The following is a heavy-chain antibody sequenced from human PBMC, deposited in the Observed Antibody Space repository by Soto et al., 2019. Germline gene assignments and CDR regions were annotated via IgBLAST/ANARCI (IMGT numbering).Heavy chain of an antibody. CDR1: GFTFDNCG. V-gene: IGHV3-9*01. CDR3: VQGRYPTMATPLDH. CDR2: ISWDSGTI. Sequence: EVQLVESGGGLVQPGRSLRLSCAASGFTFDNCGMHWVRQAPGKGLEWVSGISWDSGTIGYADSVKGRFTISRDDAKNSLYLQMNSLRREDTALYYCVQGRYPTMATPLDHWGQGTLVTVSS. D-gene: IGHD1-1*01. J-gene: IGHJ5*02.